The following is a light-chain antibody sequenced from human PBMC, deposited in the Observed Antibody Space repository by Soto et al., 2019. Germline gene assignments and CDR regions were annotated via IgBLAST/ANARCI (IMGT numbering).Light chain of an antibody. CDR3: QQRSNSWT. J-gene: IGKJ1*01. CDR1: QSVSSY. V-gene: IGKV3-11*01. CDR2: DAS. Sequence: EIVLTQSPATLSLSPGERATLSCRASQSVSSYLAWYQQKPAQAPRLLIYDASNRATGIPARFSGSGSGTDFTLTISRLEPEDFAVYYCQQRSNSWTFGQGTKVEVK.